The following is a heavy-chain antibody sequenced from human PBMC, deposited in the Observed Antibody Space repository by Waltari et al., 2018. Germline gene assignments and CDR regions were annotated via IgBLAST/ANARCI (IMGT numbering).Heavy chain of an antibody. CDR1: GGTFSSYA. CDR2: IIPIFGTA. V-gene: IGHV1-69*01. Sequence: QVQLVQSGAEVKKPGSSVKVSCKASGGTFSSYAISWVRPAPGPGLEWMGGIIPIFGTANYAQKFQGRVTITADESTSTAYMELSSLRSEDTAVYYCASRYDILTGYSTHYGMDVWGQGTTVTVSS. J-gene: IGHJ6*02. CDR3: ASRYDILTGYSTHYGMDV. D-gene: IGHD3-9*01.